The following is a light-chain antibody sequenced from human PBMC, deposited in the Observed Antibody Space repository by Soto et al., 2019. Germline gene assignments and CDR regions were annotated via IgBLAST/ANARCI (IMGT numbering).Light chain of an antibody. Sequence: QSVLTQPPSVSGAPGQRVTISCTGSSSNLGSGYDVQWYQQLPGAAPKLLIYGNTNRPSGVPDRSSGSKSGTSASLAISGLQAEDEAEYFCQSYDNMVSPYNYVFGTGTKLTVL. V-gene: IGLV1-40*01. J-gene: IGLJ1*01. CDR1: SSNLGSGYD. CDR2: GNT. CDR3: QSYDNMVSPYNYV.